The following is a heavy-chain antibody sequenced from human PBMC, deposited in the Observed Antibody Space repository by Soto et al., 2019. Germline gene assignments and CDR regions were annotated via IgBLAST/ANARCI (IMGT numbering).Heavy chain of an antibody. Sequence: GASVTVSCQASGYTFTSYGISWVRQAPGQGLEWMGWISAYNGNTNYAQKLQGRVTMTTDTSTSTAYMELRSLRSDDTAVYYCARPPYPGCINAVCYPLDYWGQGTLVTVSS. CDR3: ARPPYPGCINAVCYPLDY. CDR1: GYTFTSYG. CDR2: ISAYNGNT. V-gene: IGHV1-18*01. D-gene: IGHD2-8*01. J-gene: IGHJ4*02.